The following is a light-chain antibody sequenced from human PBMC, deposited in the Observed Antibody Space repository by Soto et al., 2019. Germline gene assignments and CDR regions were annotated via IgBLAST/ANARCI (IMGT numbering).Light chain of an antibody. Sequence: EIVMTQSPATLSLSPGERAALSCRASQSINSELAWYQQKPGQPPRLLIYGASTRATGVPARFTGSESGSEFTLTISGLKSEDFAVYYCQHSHNCPLTFGQGTRLEI. CDR2: GAS. J-gene: IGKJ2*01. V-gene: IGKV3-15*01. CDR3: QHSHNCPLT. CDR1: QSINSE.